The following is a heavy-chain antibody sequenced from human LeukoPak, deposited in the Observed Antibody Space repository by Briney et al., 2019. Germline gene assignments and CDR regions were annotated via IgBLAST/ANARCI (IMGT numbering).Heavy chain of an antibody. Sequence: SETLSLTCAVYGGSFSGYYWSWIRQPPGKGLEWIGEINHSGSTNYNPSLKSRVTISVDTSKNQFSLKLSSVTAADTAVHYCARGLKQQLTPASYFDYWGQGTLVTVSS. V-gene: IGHV4-34*01. D-gene: IGHD6-13*01. CDR3: ARGLKQQLTPASYFDY. J-gene: IGHJ4*02. CDR1: GGSFSGYY. CDR2: INHSGST.